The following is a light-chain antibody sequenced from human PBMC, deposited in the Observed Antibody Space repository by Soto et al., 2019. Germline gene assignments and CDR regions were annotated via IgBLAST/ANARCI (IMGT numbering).Light chain of an antibody. CDR3: NSYTSSSTLYV. CDR1: RSDIGGYNY. V-gene: IGLV2-14*01. J-gene: IGLJ1*01. Sequence: QSALTQPASVSGSPGQSITISCTGTRSDIGGYNYVSWYQQHPGKAPKLMLYEVSNRPSGVSNRFSGFKSGNTASLTITGLQAEDEADYYCNSYTSSSTLYVFGTGTKLTVL. CDR2: EVS.